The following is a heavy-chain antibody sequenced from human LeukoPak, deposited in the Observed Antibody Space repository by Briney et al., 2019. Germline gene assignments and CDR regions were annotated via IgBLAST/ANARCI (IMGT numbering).Heavy chain of an antibody. CDR2: MNPNSGNT. V-gene: IGHV1-8*01. J-gene: IGHJ3*02. CDR1: GYTFTSYD. D-gene: IGHD3-22*01. CDR3: ARESTYYYDSSGQGAFDI. Sequence: GASVKVSCKASGYTFTSYDINWVRQATGQGLEWMGWMNPNSGNTGYAQKFQGRVTMTRNTSISTAYMELSSLRSEDTAVYYCARESTYYYDSSGQGAFDIWGQRTMVTVSS.